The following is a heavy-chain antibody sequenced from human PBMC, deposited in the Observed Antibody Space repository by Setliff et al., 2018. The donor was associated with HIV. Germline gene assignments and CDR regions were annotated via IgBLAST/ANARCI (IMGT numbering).Heavy chain of an antibody. Sequence: GESLTISCAASGFTFSSYWMHWVRQAPGKGLVWVFGMNTDGSSTRYADSVKGRFTISRDNAKNMLYLQMNSLSADDTAVYYCVSGSGYYYFDNWGQGALVTV. CDR1: GFTFSSYW. CDR3: VSGSGYYYFDN. V-gene: IGHV3-74*01. CDR2: MNTDGSST. J-gene: IGHJ4*02. D-gene: IGHD3-22*01.